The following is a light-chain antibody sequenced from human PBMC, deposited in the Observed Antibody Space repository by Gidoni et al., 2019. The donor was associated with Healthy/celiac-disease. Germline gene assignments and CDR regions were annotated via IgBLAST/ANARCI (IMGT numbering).Light chain of an antibody. CDR3: AAWDDSPNGVV. J-gene: IGLJ2*01. V-gene: IGLV1-44*01. CDR1: SSNIGSNT. Sequence: QSVLTQPPSASGTPGQGVTISCSGSSSNIGSNTVNWYQQLPGTAPKLLIYSNNQRPSGVPDRFSGSKSGTSASLAISGLQSEDEADYYCAAWDDSPNGVVFGGGTKLTVL. CDR2: SNN.